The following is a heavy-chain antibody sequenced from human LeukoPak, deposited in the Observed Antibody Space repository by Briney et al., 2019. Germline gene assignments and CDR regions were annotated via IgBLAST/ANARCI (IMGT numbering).Heavy chain of an antibody. D-gene: IGHD5-18*01. CDR3: APVRQLWLPFDY. Sequence: PGGSLRLSCAASGLTFSSYAMHWVRQAPGKGLEWVAVISYDGSNKYYADSVKGRFTISRDNSKNTLYLQMNSLRAEDTAVYYCAPVRQLWLPFDYWGQGTLVTVSS. CDR2: ISYDGSNK. V-gene: IGHV3-30-3*01. J-gene: IGHJ4*02. CDR1: GLTFSSYA.